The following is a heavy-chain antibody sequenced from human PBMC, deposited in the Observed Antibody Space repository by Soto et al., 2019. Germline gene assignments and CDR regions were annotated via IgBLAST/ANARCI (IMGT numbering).Heavy chain of an antibody. CDR1: GFTFSRFA. CDR3: ARDRGDRAGQLGX. D-gene: IGHD5-18*01. Sequence: GALRLSWAASGFTFSRFAMHWVRQAPGKGLELVAGISFHGNTKHYSDSVKGRFTISRENSRNTLYLQMNALRVEDTALYYCARDRGDRAGQLGXWGQGTQVTVSX. V-gene: IGHV3-30-3*01. CDR2: ISFHGNTK. J-gene: IGHJ4*02.